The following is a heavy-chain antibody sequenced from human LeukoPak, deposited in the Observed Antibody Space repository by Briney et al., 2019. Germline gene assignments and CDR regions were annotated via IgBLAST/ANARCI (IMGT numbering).Heavy chain of an antibody. CDR3: ARDLVTVTKGFDI. D-gene: IGHD4-17*01. V-gene: IGHV4-59*11. J-gene: IGHJ3*02. CDR1: DDSFSSHY. Sequence: SETLSLTCAVSDDSFSSHYWTWIRQPPGKGLEWIGYISYIGSTNYNPSLKGRVTISIDTSKNQFSLKLSSVTAADTAVYYCARDLVTVTKGFDIWGQGTMVSVSS. CDR2: ISYIGST.